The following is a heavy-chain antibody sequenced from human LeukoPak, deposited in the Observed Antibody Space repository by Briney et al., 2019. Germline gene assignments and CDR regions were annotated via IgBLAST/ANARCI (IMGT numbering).Heavy chain of an antibody. CDR1: GGSISSYY. CDR2: IYYSGST. CDR3: ARETSQKGAHYMDV. Sequence: SETLSLTCTVSGGSISSYYWSWIRQPPGKGLEWIGYIYYSGSTNYKSSLKSRVTISVDTSKNQFSLKLSSVTAEDTAVYYCARETSQKGAHYMDVWGKGTTVTISS. D-gene: IGHD3-16*01. V-gene: IGHV4-59*01. J-gene: IGHJ6*03.